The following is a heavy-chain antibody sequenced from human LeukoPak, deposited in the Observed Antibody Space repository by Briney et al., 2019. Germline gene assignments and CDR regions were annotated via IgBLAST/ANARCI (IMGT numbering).Heavy chain of an antibody. CDR1: GFTFSSYA. D-gene: IGHD1-1*01. CDR2: ISYDGSNK. CDR3: AREPRFGRVLDY. J-gene: IGHJ4*02. Sequence: GGSLRLSCAASGFTFSSYAMHWVRQAPGKGLEWVAVISYDGSNKYYADSVKGRFTISRDNSKNTLYPQMNSLRAEDTAVYYCAREPRFGRVLDYWGQGTLVTVSS. V-gene: IGHV3-30-3*01.